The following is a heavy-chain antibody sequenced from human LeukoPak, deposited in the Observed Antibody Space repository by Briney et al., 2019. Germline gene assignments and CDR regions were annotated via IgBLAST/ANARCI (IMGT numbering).Heavy chain of an antibody. D-gene: IGHD4-17*01. CDR2: ISGSAGST. V-gene: IGHV3-23*01. J-gene: IGHJ4*02. Sequence: GGSLRLSCAASGFTFSSYAMSWVRQAPGKGLEWVSAISGSAGSTYHADSAKGRFTTSRDNSKNTLFLQMNSLRAEDTAVYYCANHKTLNGDYGLDYWGQGSLVTVSS. CDR1: GFTFSSYA. CDR3: ANHKTLNGDYGLDY.